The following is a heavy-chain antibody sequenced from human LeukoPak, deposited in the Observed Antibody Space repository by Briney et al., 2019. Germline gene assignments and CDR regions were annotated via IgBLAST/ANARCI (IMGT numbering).Heavy chain of an antibody. CDR2: IYSGGST. CDR1: GFTVSSNY. Sequence: PGGSLRLSCAASGFTVSSNYMSWVRQAPGKGLEWVSVIYSGGSTYYADSVKGRFTISRDNSKNTLYLQMNSLKAEDTAVYYCAREGGRYYDSSGYAVVQHWSQGTLVTVSS. D-gene: IGHD3-22*01. J-gene: IGHJ1*01. V-gene: IGHV3-53*01. CDR3: AREGGRYYDSSGYAVVQH.